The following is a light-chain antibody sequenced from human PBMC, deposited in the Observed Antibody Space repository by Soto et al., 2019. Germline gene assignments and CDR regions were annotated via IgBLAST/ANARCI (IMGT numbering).Light chain of an antibody. V-gene: IGKV1-27*01. CDR3: QKFNAVPT. Sequence: DIQMTQSPSSLSASVGDRVTITCRANQAINNYLAWYQQKPGKVPTLLISAASTLQSGVPSRFSGSGSGTDFTLTISGLQPEDVATYYCQKFNAVPTFGGGTKVEI. J-gene: IGKJ4*01. CDR1: QAINNY. CDR2: AAS.